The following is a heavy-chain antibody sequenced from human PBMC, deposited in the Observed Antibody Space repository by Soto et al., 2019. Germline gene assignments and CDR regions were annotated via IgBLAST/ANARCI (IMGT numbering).Heavy chain of an antibody. D-gene: IGHD6-13*01. J-gene: IGHJ4*02. CDR3: ARDGIAASGDY. CDR2: ISAYNGDT. CDR1: GYTFTSYG. V-gene: IGHV1-18*04. Sequence: ASVKVSCKASGYTFTSYGISWVRQAPGQGLEWMGWISAYNGDTNYAQKLQGRVTMTIDTSTSTAYMELSSLRSDDTAVYCCARDGIAASGDYWGQGTLVTVSS.